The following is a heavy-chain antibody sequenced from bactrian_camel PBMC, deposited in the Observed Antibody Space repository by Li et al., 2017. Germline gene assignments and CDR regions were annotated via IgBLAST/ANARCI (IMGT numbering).Heavy chain of an antibody. V-gene: IGHV3S7*01. CDR1: GFTFSTYA. D-gene: IGHD6*01. CDR2: IYSDGSNT. CDR3: AEGRGSRGEHCYSLNY. J-gene: IGHJ4*01. Sequence: QVQLVESGGGSVQPGASLTLSCAASGFTFSTYAMSWVRQAPGKGLEWVSSIYSDGSNTNYADSVKGRFTISRDNAKNTVYLQMNNLQPEDTATYYCAEGRGSRGEHCYSLNYWGQGTQVTVS.